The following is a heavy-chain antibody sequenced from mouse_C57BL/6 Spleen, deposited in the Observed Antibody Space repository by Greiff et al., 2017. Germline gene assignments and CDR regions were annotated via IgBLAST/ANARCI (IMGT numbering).Heavy chain of an antibody. CDR1: GFTFSSYA. Sequence: EVMLVESGGGLVKPGGSLKLSCAASGFTFSSYAMSWVRQTPEKRLEWVATISDGGSYTYYPDNVKGRFTISRDNAKNNLYLQMSHLKSEDTAMYYCARDRVYGNYDFYAMDYGGQGTSVTVSS. CDR3: ARDRVYGNYDFYAMDY. J-gene: IGHJ4*01. D-gene: IGHD2-1*01. V-gene: IGHV5-4*01. CDR2: ISDGGSYT.